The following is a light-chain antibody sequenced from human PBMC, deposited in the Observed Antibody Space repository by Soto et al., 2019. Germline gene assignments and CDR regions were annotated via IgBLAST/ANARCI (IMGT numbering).Light chain of an antibody. J-gene: IGKJ1*01. CDR2: KAS. CDR1: QSISNW. CDR3: QQDYSFPWT. V-gene: IGKV1-5*03. Sequence: DIQMTQSPSTLSASVGDRVTITCRASQSISNWLAWYQQKPVKVPQFLIYKASSLESGVPSRFSGSGSGTEFTLTNSSLQPDDYATYYCQQDYSFPWTFGQGTKVAIK.